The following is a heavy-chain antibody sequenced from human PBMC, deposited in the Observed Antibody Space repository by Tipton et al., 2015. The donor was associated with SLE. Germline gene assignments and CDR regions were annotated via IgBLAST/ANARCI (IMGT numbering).Heavy chain of an antibody. CDR2: VYFDGST. CDR3: ARGVTVIQGREYNWFDS. V-gene: IGHV4-59*01. J-gene: IGHJ5*01. D-gene: IGHD5-24*01. CDR1: ADSFTHYH. Sequence: LRLSCTVSADSFTHYHWSWIRQSPGKGLEWIGYVYFDGSTNYNPSLKSRVTISLDTTNNQFSLRLNSVTAADTAIYFCARGVTVIQGREYNWFDSWGQGTLVTVSS.